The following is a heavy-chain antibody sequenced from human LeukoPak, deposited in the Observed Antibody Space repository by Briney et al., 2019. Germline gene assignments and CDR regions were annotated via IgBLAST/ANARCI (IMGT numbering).Heavy chain of an antibody. CDR3: AKSSRPSSTSEYYYYGMDV. V-gene: IGHV3-23*01. CDR2: ISGSGGST. J-gene: IGHJ6*02. D-gene: IGHD2-2*01. CDR1: GFTFSSYA. Sequence: GGSLRLSCAASGFTFSSYAMSWVRQAPGKGLEWVSAISGSGGSTYYADSVKGRFTISRDNSKNTLYLQMNSLRAEDTAVYYCAKSSRPSSTSEYYYYGMDVWGQGTTVTVSS.